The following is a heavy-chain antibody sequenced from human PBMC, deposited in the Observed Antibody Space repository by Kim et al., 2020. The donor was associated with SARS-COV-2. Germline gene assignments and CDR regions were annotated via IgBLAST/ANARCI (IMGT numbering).Heavy chain of an antibody. Sequence: GGSLRLSCAASGFTFSSYAMSWVRQAPGKGLEWVSAISGSGGSTYYADSVKGRFTISRDNSKNTLYLQMNSLRAEDTAVYYCAKDNWGSGSYSPFNYFDYWGQGTLVTVSS. CDR1: GFTFSSYA. V-gene: IGHV3-23*01. CDR3: AKDNWGSGSYSPFNYFDY. CDR2: ISGSGGST. D-gene: IGHD3-10*01. J-gene: IGHJ4*02.